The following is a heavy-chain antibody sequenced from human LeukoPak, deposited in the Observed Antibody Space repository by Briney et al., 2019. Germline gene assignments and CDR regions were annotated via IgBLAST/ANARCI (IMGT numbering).Heavy chain of an antibody. J-gene: IGHJ4*02. Sequence: SETLSLTCAVYGGSFSGYYWSWIRQPPGKGLEWIGEINHSGSTNYNPSLKSRVTISVDTSKNQFSLKLSSVTAADTAVYYCARENDSSGYSDYWGQGTLVTVSS. V-gene: IGHV4-34*01. CDR2: INHSGST. CDR3: ARENDSSGYSDY. D-gene: IGHD3-22*01. CDR1: GGSFSGYY.